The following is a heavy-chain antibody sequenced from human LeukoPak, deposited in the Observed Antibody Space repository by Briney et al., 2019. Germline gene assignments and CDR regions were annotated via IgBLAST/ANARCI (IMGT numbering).Heavy chain of an antibody. CDR1: GFTFSSYT. CDR2: ISGSGGST. Sequence: GGSLRLSCAASGFTFSSYTMSWVRQAPGKGLEWVSAISGSGGSTYYADSVKGRFTISRDNSKNTLYLQMNSLRAEDTAVYYCAKGRRGGYNFDFDYRGQGTLVTVSS. V-gene: IGHV3-23*01. J-gene: IGHJ4*02. D-gene: IGHD5-24*01. CDR3: AKGRRGGYNFDFDY.